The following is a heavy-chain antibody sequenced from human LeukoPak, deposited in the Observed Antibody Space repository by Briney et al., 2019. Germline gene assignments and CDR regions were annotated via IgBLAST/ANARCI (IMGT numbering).Heavy chain of an antibody. CDR2: ISVYNGNT. CDR3: ARDYYYSEYASFDY. D-gene: IGHD1-26*01. V-gene: IGHV1-18*01. J-gene: IGHJ4*02. CDR1: GYTFTSFG. Sequence: ASVKVSCKASGYTFTSFGISWLRQATEQGLEWMGWISVYNGNTNYAQKLQGRVTMTTDTSTSTAYMELRSLRSDDTAVYYCARDYYYSEYASFDYWGQGTLVTVSS.